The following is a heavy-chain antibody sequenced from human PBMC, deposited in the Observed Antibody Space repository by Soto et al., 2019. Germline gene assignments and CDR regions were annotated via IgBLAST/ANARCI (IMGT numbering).Heavy chain of an antibody. V-gene: IGHV1-69*04. J-gene: IGHJ4*02. CDR3: ATEDGDSPLDY. CDR1: GGTFVGYI. CDR2: VIPIVGIV. Sequence: QVQLVQSGAEVKKPGSSVKVSCKASGGTFVGYIISWVRQAPGQGLEWMGRVIPIVGIVNYAQNLQGRVTITADKSTGTAYMELRSLRSDDTAVYYCATEDGDSPLDYWGQGTLVTVSS. D-gene: IGHD4-17*01.